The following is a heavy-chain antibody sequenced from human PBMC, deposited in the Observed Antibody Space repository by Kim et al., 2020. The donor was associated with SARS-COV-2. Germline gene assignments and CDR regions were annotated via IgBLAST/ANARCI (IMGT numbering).Heavy chain of an antibody. CDR3: AGTDTGKFDY. CDR1: GFTFSTFT. V-gene: IGHV3-21*06. D-gene: IGHD3-10*01. Sequence: GGSLRLSCAASGFTFSTFTMVWVRQAPGEGLEWVSSISSTDAYIYYADAVKGRFSISRDNAKNSLYLQMNSLRPEDTAVYYCAGTDTGKFDYWGHGTLVTVSS. J-gene: IGHJ4*01. CDR2: ISSTDAYI.